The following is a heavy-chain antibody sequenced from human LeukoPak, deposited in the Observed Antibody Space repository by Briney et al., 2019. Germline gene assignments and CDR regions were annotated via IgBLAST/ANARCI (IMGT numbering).Heavy chain of an antibody. CDR2: SGST. CDR1: GGSINDYY. Sequence: SETLSLTCTVSGGSINDYYWSWIRQPPGRGLEWIGYSGSTNYNPSLKSRVIISVDTSKNQFSLKLSPVTAADTAVYYCARVGIDYSGNIIKYYFDYWGQGTLVTVSS. D-gene: IGHD4-23*01. V-gene: IGHV4-59*01. J-gene: IGHJ4*02. CDR3: ARVGIDYSGNIIKYYFDY.